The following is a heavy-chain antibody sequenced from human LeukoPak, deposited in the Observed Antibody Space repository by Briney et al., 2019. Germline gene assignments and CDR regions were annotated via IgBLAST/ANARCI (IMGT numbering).Heavy chain of an antibody. V-gene: IGHV1-18*01. D-gene: IGHD3-9*01. CDR3: ARGETYYDILTGPGYGAFDI. CDR2: ISAYNGNT. CDR1: GYTFTSYG. Sequence: KPGASVKVSCKASGYTFTSYGISWVRQAPGQGLEWMGWISAYNGNTNYAQKLQGRVTMTTDTSTSTAYMELRSLRSDDTAVYYCARGETYYDILTGPGYGAFDIWGQGTMVTVSS. J-gene: IGHJ3*02.